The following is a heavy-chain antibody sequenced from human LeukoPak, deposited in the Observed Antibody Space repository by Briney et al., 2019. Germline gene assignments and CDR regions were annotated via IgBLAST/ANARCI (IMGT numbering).Heavy chain of an antibody. D-gene: IGHD1-26*01. Sequence: GASVKVSCNASGYGFTNYAMNWVRQAPGQGLEWMGWIHTSTGNPTYAQGFTGRFVFSLDTSVSTAYLQISSLKAEDTAVCYCARTRGSFPPGFDIWGQGTMVTVSS. CDR1: GYGFTNYA. CDR2: IHTSTGNP. V-gene: IGHV7-4-1*02. J-gene: IGHJ3*02. CDR3: ARTRGSFPPGFDI.